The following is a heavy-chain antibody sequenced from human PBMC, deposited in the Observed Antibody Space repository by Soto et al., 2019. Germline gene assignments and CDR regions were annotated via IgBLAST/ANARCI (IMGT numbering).Heavy chain of an antibody. D-gene: IGHD6-6*01. CDR2: ISGSGGST. J-gene: IGHJ4*02. V-gene: IGHV3-23*01. CDR3: AKDFLAARRGFDY. Sequence: GGSLRLSCAASGFTFSNYAMRWVRQAPGKGLEWLSGISGSGGSTYYADSVKGRFTITRDNSKNTLYLQMNSLRAEDTAVYYCAKDFLAARRGFDYWGQGALVTAPQ. CDR1: GFTFSNYA.